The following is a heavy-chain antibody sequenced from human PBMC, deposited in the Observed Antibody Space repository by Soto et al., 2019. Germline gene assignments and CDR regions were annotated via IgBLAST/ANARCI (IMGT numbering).Heavy chain of an antibody. CDR3: AREAGSSGRAGYFDA. J-gene: IGHJ5*02. V-gene: IGHV3-30-3*01. CDR1: GLTLANSI. D-gene: IGHD6-19*01. CDR2: LSPDGNK. Sequence: QVQLVESGGGVVQPGTSLRLSCAASGLTLANSIIHWVRQTPGKGLEWLALLSPDGNKFYADSVKGRFPVSRDNSINMVYLEMNGLTTEDTALYYCAREAGSSGRAGYFDAWGQGALVTVSS.